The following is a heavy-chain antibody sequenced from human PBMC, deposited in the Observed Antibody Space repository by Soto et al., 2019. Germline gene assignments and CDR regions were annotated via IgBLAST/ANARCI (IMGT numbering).Heavy chain of an antibody. D-gene: IGHD2-8*01. Sequence: RSDTLSLTCTVPGGSISSGGYYWSWIRQHPGKGLEWIGYIYYSGSTYYNPSLKSRVTISVDTSKNQFSLKLSSVTAADTAVYYCARAPVFDTYYYGMDVWGQGTTVTVSS. CDR2: IYYSGST. CDR3: ARAPVFDTYYYGMDV. J-gene: IGHJ6*02. V-gene: IGHV4-31*03. CDR1: GGSISSGGYY.